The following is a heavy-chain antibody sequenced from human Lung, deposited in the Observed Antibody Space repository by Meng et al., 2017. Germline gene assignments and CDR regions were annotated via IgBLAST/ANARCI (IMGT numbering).Heavy chain of an antibody. V-gene: IGHV4-34*01. Sequence: QGQLQQGGAGLLKPSETLSLTCVASGGSFSDYYWSWIRQPPGKGLEWIGEINHSGSTNYNPSLESRATISVDTSQNNLSLKLSSVTAADSAVYYCARGPTTMAHDFDYWGQGTLVTVSS. D-gene: IGHD4-11*01. CDR2: INHSGST. CDR1: GGSFSDYY. CDR3: ARGPTTMAHDFDY. J-gene: IGHJ4*02.